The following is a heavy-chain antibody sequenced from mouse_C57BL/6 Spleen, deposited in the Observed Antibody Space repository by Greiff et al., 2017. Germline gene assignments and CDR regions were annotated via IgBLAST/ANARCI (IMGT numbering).Heavy chain of an antibody. CDR1: GYTFTDYY. D-gene: IGHD2-3*01. J-gene: IGHJ4*01. CDR2: INPNNGGT. CDR3: ARSGGYFFYYAMDY. Sequence: ELQLQQSGPELVKPGASVKISCKASGYTFTDYYMNWVKQSHGKSLEWIGDINPNNGGTSYNQKFKGKATLTLDKSSSTAYMELRSLTSEDSAVYYCARSGGYFFYYAMDYWGQGTSVTVSS. V-gene: IGHV1-26*01.